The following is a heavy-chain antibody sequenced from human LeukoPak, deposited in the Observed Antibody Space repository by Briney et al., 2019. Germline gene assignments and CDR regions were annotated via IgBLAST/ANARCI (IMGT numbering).Heavy chain of an antibody. J-gene: IGHJ5*02. CDR2: ISWNSGSI. Sequence: GRSLRLSCAASGFTFDDYAMHWVRQAPGKGLEWVSGISWNSGSIGYADSVKGRFTISRDNAKNSLYLQMNSLRAEDTALYYCAKDSGDTWGQGTLVTVSP. CDR3: AKDSGDT. CDR1: GFTFDDYA. V-gene: IGHV3-9*01.